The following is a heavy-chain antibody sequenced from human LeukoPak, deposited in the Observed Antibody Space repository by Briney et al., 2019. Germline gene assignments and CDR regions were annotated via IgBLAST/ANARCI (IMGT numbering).Heavy chain of an antibody. D-gene: IGHD6-19*01. CDR1: GGSISSSSYY. CDR3: ARDLIAVAGIGFDP. J-gene: IGHJ5*02. CDR2: IYYSGST. V-gene: IGHV4-39*07. Sequence: ASETLSLTCTVSGGSISSSSYYWGWIRQPPGKGLEWIGSIYYSGSTYYNPSLKSRVTISVDTSKNQFSLKLSSVTAADTAVYYCARDLIAVAGIGFDPWGQGTLVTVSS.